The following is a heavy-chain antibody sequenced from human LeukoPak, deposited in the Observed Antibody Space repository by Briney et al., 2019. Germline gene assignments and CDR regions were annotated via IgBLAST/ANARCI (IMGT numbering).Heavy chain of an antibody. CDR3: ARRVQSGSYYDYYYMDV. CDR2: IYTSGST. V-gene: IGHV4-4*09. J-gene: IGHJ6*03. CDR1: GGSISSYY. D-gene: IGHD1-26*01. Sequence: PSETLSLTCTVSGGSISSYYWSWIRQPPGKGLEWIGYIYTSGSTNYNPSLKSRVTISVDTSKNQFSLKLSSVTAADTAVYHCARRVQSGSYYDYYYMDVWGKGTTVTVSS.